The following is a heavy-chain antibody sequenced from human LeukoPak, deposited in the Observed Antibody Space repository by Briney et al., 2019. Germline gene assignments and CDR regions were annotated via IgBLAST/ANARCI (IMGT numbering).Heavy chain of an antibody. J-gene: IGHJ4*02. CDR3: ARDKGVVIVPRFDY. D-gene: IGHD3-22*01. V-gene: IGHV3-23*01. CDR1: GFTFSSYA. Sequence: GGSLRLSCAASGFTFSSYAMSWVRQAPGKGLEWVSAISGSGGSTYYADSVKGRFTISRDNSKNTLYLQMNSLRAEDTAVYYCARDKGVVIVPRFDYWGQGTLVTVSS. CDR2: ISGSGGST.